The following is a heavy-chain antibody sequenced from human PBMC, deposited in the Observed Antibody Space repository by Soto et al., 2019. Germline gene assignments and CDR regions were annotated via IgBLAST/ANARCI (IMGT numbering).Heavy chain of an antibody. Sequence: GASVKVSCKVFGYTFSTYGLSWVRQAPGQGLEWMGWVSPYNGNTYYAPGLQGRVTMTTDTSTNTAYMSLRSLRSDDTAIYYCVRGGILEANSPYYYSGFDVWGQGTPVTVSS. J-gene: IGHJ6*02. D-gene: IGHD1-1*01. CDR3: VRGGILEANSPYYYSGFDV. CDR2: VSPYNGNT. V-gene: IGHV1-18*01. CDR1: GYTFSTYG.